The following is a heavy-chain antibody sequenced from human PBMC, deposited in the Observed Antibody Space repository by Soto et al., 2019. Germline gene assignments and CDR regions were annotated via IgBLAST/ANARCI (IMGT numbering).Heavy chain of an antibody. Sequence: QVQLQESGPGLVKPSQTLSLTCTVSGGSISSGDYYWSWIRQPPGKGLEWIPYIFYSGNTYYNPSLXSXVXIXLDTSTNQFSLKLSSVPAADTAVYYCARNRVTQSEYWGQGTLVTVSS. CDR3: ARNRVTQSEY. CDR1: GGSISSGDYY. CDR2: IFYSGNT. D-gene: IGHD2-21*02. J-gene: IGHJ4*02. V-gene: IGHV4-30-4*01.